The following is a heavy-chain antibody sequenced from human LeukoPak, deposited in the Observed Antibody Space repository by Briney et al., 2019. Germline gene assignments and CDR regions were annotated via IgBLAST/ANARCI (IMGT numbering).Heavy chain of an antibody. V-gene: IGHV3-30*04. D-gene: IGHD2-8*02. CDR3: ARISRSSTGDY. CDR2: ISYDGSNK. J-gene: IGHJ4*02. Sequence: GGSLRLSCAASGFTFSSYAMHWVRQAPGKGLEWVAVISYDGSNKYYADSVKGRFTISRDNSKNTLYLQMNSLRAEDTAVYYCARISRSSTGDYWGQGILVTVSS. CDR1: GFTFSSYA.